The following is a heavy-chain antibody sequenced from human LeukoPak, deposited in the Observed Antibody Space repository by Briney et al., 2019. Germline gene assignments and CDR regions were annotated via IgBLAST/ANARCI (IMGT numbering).Heavy chain of an antibody. Sequence: SVKVSCTASGGTFSSYANSWVRQAPGQGLEWMGGIIPIFGTANYAQKFQGRVTITADESTSTAYMELSSLRSEDTAVYYCARGDGDYVFPDYWGQGTLVTVSS. CDR1: GGTFSSYA. V-gene: IGHV1-69*13. J-gene: IGHJ4*02. D-gene: IGHD4-17*01. CDR2: IIPIFGTA. CDR3: ARGDGDYVFPDY.